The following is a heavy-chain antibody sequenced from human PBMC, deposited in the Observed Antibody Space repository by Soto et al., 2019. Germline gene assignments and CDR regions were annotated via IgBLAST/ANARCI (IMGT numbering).Heavy chain of an antibody. CDR2: ISGSDNRT. J-gene: IGHJ6*02. Sequence: EVQLLESGGGLVQPGGSLRLSCAASGFTFSSHAMSWVRQAPGKGLEWVSAISGSDNRTYYADSVKGRFTISRDNSKNTLYLQMSSLRADDTAVYHCAPMGVWGQGTTVTVSS. CDR3: APMGV. CDR1: GFTFSSHA. V-gene: IGHV3-23*01.